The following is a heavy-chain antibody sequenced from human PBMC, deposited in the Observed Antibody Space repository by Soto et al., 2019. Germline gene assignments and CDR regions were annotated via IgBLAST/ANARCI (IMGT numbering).Heavy chain of an antibody. CDR3: ARARYNWNF. V-gene: IGHV4-59*01. D-gene: IGHD1-20*01. CDR2: IYSSGST. CDR1: GGSMDTYY. Sequence: PSETLSLTCTVSGGSMDTYYWTWIRQPPGKGLEWIGYIYSSGSTNYNPSLKGRVTISVDTSKNQFFLNLRSVTAADTATYYCARARYNWNFWGQGALVTVSS. J-gene: IGHJ4*02.